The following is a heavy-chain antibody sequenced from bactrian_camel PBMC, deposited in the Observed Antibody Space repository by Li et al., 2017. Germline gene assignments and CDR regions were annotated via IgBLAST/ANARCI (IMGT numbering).Heavy chain of an antibody. CDR1: GFTHSVCT. CDR3: AMQILNGGTWYGGYNY. CDR2: ILSDGTT. V-gene: IGHV3S53*01. J-gene: IGHJ4*01. D-gene: IGHD6*01. Sequence: HVQLVESGGGLVQPGGSLRLSCVGSGFTHSVCTMGWYRQTPGKERVVVSTILSDGTTYYADSVKGRFTISQDNTKSTVYLQLNSLKPEDVGMYYCAMQILNGGTWYGGYNYWGQGTQVTVS.